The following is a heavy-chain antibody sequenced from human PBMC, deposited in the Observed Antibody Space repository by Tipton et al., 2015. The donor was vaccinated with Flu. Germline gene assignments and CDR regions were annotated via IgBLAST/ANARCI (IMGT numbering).Heavy chain of an antibody. Sequence: TLSLTCVVYGGSFSGDYCSWIRQPAGKGLEWIGRIYTSGTTNYNPSLKSRVTISVDTSKNQFSLTVNSVTAADTAVYYCARDSGSATHYNLFWEYYGLDVWGQGTTVTVSS. J-gene: IGHJ6*02. CDR1: GGSFSGDY. CDR2: IYTSGTT. CDR3: ARDSGSATHYNLFWEYYGLDV. V-gene: IGHV4-4*07. D-gene: IGHD3-10*01.